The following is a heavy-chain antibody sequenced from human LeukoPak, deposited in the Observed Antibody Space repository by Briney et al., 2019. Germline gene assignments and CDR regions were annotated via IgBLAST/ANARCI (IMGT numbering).Heavy chain of an antibody. J-gene: IGHJ5*02. CDR1: GGSISSYY. V-gene: IGHV4-59*12. CDR2: IYYSGST. D-gene: IGHD6-13*01. Sequence: SETLSLTCTVSGGSISSYYWSWIRQPPGKGLEWIGYIYYSGSTNYNPSLKSRVTISVDKSKNQFSLKLSSVTAADTAVYYCARFGGSSSWPNWFDPWGQGTLVTVSS. CDR3: ARFGGSSSWPNWFDP.